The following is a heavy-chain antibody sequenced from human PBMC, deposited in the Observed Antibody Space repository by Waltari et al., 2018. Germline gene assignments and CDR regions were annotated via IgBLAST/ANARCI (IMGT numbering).Heavy chain of an antibody. D-gene: IGHD6-19*01. CDR3: AREGGWSWVPFDI. J-gene: IGHJ3*02. CDR2: IYSGGST. CDR1: GFTVSSNY. V-gene: IGHV3-53*01. Sequence: EVQLVESGGGLIQPGGSLRLSCAASGFTVSSNYMSWVRQAPGKGLGGVLGIYSGGSTYYSDAVNGRFTISRDNSKMTLYLQMNCRRAEDTAVYYCAREGGWSWVPFDIWGQGTMVTVSS.